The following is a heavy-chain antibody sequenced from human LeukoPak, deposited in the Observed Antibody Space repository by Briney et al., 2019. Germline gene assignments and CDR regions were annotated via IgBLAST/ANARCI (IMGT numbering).Heavy chain of an antibody. CDR1: GFTFSSYG. V-gene: IGHV3-30*18. CDR2: ISYDGSNK. J-gene: IGHJ4*02. D-gene: IGHD3-22*01. Sequence: GGSLRLSCAASGFTFSSYGMHWVRQAPGKGLEWVAVISYDGSNKYYADSVKGRFTISRDNSKNTLYLQMNSLRAEDTAVYYCAKGIRGYYDSSGQPWGQGTLVTVSS. CDR3: AKGIRGYYDSSGQP.